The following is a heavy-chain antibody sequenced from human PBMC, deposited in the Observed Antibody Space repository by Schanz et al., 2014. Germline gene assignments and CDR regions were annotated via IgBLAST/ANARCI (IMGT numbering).Heavy chain of an antibody. J-gene: IGHJ4*02. D-gene: IGHD3-22*01. CDR2: FKSNVDGGTT. CDR3: TDGSAR. V-gene: IGHV3-15*01. CDR1: GFTFSSYT. Sequence: VQLVESGGGLVKPGDSLRLSCAASGFTFSSYTMKWVRQAPGKGLEWVGRFKSNVDGGTTDYAAPVKGRFTISRDDSKNTLSLQMNSLKTEDTAVYYCTDGSARWGQGTLVTVSS.